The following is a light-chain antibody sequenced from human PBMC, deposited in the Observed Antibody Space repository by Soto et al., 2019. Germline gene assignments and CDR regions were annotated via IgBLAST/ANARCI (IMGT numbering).Light chain of an antibody. Sequence: QSALTQPASVSGSPGQSITISCTGTRSDVGGYNYVSWYQQYPGKAPQLMIYDVTNRPSGVSSRFSGSKSGNTASLTISGLQAEDEADYYCSSYTSSSSVIFGGGTQLTVL. CDR2: DVT. V-gene: IGLV2-14*01. CDR1: RSDVGGYNY. J-gene: IGLJ2*01. CDR3: SSYTSSSSVI.